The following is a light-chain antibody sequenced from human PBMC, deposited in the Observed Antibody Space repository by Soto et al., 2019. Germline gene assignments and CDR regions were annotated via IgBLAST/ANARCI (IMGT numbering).Light chain of an antibody. CDR2: KAS. V-gene: IGKV1-5*03. CDR3: QQYSTYTPRT. CDR1: QSISLW. J-gene: IGKJ1*01. Sequence: DIQMTQSPSTLSASVGDRVTITCLASQSISLWLAWYQQKPGKAPKILIYKASSLESGGPSRFSGSGSGTEFTLTISSLQPDDFAPYYCQQYSTYTPRTFGQGTKVEIK.